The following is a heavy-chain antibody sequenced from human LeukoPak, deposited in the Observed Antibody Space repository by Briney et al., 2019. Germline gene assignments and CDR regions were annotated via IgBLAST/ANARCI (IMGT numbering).Heavy chain of an antibody. D-gene: IGHD2/OR15-2a*01. Sequence: SETLSLTCTVSGGSISSSSYYWGWIRQPPGKGLEWIGSIYYSGSTYYNPSLKSRVTISVDTSKNQFSLKLSSVTAADTAVYYCARDSLARELSFDYWGQGTLVTVSS. CDR1: GGSISSSSYY. J-gene: IGHJ4*02. CDR3: ARDSLARELSFDY. CDR2: IYYSGST. V-gene: IGHV4-39*07.